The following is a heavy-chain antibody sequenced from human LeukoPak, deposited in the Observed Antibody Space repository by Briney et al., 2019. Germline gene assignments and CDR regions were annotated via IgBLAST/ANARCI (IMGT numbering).Heavy chain of an antibody. CDR2: INPNSGGT. CDR3: ARAKGVEMATILFDY. D-gene: IGHD5-24*01. Sequence: ASVKVSCKASGYTFTGYYMHWVRQAPGQGLEWMGWINPNSGGTNYAQKFQGRVTMTRDTSISTAYMELSRLRSDDTAEYYCARAKGVEMATILFDYWGQGTLVTVSS. J-gene: IGHJ4*02. CDR1: GYTFTGYY. V-gene: IGHV1-2*02.